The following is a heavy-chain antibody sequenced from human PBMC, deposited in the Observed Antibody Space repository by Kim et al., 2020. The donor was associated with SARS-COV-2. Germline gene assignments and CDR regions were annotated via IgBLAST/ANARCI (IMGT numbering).Heavy chain of an antibody. CDR3: GRPVGIGGNLYILHT. V-gene: IGHV5-51*01. CDR1: GYSFGDYW. CDR2: MNPGTPAS. J-gene: IGHJ5*02. Sequence: GESLKISCKASGYSFGDYWIGWVRELPGKGLDSMGIMNPGTPASRYIPSFRGQVTFSADKSSATVYLQWSSLQASDTATYYCGRPVGIGGNLYILHTWGQ. D-gene: IGHD2-2*02.